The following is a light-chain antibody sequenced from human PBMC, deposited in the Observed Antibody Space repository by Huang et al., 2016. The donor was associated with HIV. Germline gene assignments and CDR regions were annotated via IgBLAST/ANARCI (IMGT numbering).Light chain of an antibody. CDR1: QSVSSD. CDR2: RAS. V-gene: IGKV3-15*01. J-gene: IGKJ1*01. CDR3: QQYNNWPQT. Sequence: EIVMTQSPAILSVSPGERATLSCRASQSVSSDLAWYQQKPGQAPRLLIYRASTRAIGIPARFSGSGSGTEFTLTISSLQSEDFAVYFCQQYNNWPQTFGQGTKVEIK.